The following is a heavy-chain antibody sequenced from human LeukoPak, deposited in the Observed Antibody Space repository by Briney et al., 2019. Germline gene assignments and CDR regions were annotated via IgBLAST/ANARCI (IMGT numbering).Heavy chain of an antibody. CDR2: INPSGGST. CDR1: GYTFTSYY. CDR3: AKARNSILRYFDWLVDY. Sequence: ASVKVSCKASGYTFTSYYMHWVRQAPGQGLEWMGIINPSGGSTSYAQKFQGRVTMTRDMSTSTVYMELSSLRSEDTAVYYCAKARNSILRYFDWLVDYWGQGTLVTVSS. D-gene: IGHD3-9*01. J-gene: IGHJ4*02. V-gene: IGHV1-46*01.